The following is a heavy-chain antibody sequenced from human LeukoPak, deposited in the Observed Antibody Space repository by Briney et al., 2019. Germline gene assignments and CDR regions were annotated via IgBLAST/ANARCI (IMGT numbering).Heavy chain of an antibody. CDR3: ATTGGDIYYYYMDV. V-gene: IGHV1-69*13. CDR2: SIPIFGTA. J-gene: IGHJ6*03. D-gene: IGHD3-16*01. CDR1: GGTFSSYA. Sequence: ASVKVSCKASGGTFSSYAISWVRQAPGQGLEWMGGSIPIFGTANYAQKIQDRVTITADESTSTTYMELSSLKSEDTAVYDCATTGGDIYYYYMDVWGKGTTVTISS.